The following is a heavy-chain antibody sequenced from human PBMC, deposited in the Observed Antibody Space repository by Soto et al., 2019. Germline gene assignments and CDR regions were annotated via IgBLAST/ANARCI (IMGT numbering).Heavy chain of an antibody. CDR3: ARASSGAAAGSYYFDY. J-gene: IGHJ4*02. V-gene: IGHV6-1*01. CDR2: TYYRSKWYN. CDR1: GDSVSSNSAA. Sequence: SQTLSLTCAISGDSVSSNSAAWNWIRQSPSRGLEWPGRTYYRSKWYNDYAVSVKSRITINPDTSKNQFSLQLNSVTPEDTAVYYCARASSGAAAGSYYFDYWGQGTLVTVSS. D-gene: IGHD6-13*01.